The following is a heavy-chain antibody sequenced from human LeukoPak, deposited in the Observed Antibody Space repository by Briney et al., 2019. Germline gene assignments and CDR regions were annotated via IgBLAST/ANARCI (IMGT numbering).Heavy chain of an antibody. CDR3: ARNYDFWSGSGMDV. Sequence: PSETLSLTCTVSGGSISSSSYYWGWIRQPPGKGLERIGSIYYSGSTYYNPSLKSRVTISVDTSKNQFSLKLSSVTAADTAVYYCARNYDFWSGSGMDVWGQGTTVTVSS. J-gene: IGHJ6*02. V-gene: IGHV4-39*01. D-gene: IGHD3-3*01. CDR1: GGSISSSSYY. CDR2: IYYSGST.